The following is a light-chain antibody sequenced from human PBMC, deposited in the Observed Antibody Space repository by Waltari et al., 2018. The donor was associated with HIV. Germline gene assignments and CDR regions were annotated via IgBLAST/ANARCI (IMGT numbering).Light chain of an antibody. Sequence: DIQLPQSPSSLSASVGDRVTITCRPSQGINNGLAWYQQKPGRAPKPLLPAAARLQSGVPSRFSGSASGTDYTLTISSLQPEDFATYYCQHYHGTASFGQGTKLEIK. CDR1: QGINNG. CDR2: AAA. J-gene: IGKJ2*01. V-gene: IGKV1-NL1*01. CDR3: QHYHGTAS.